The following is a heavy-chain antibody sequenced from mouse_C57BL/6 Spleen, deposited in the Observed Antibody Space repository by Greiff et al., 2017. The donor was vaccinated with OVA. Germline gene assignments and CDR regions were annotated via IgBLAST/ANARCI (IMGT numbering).Heavy chain of an antibody. CDR2: INPNNGGT. J-gene: IGHJ3*01. D-gene: IGHD1-1*01. Sequence: VQLQQSGPELVKPGASVKMSCKASGYTFTDYNMHWVKQSHGKSLEWIGYINPNNGGTSYNQKFKGKATLTVNKSSSTAYMELRSLTSEDSAVYYCAREEDYYGSSPWFAYWGQGTLVTVSA. CDR1: GYTFTDYN. CDR3: AREEDYYGSSPWFAY. V-gene: IGHV1-22*01.